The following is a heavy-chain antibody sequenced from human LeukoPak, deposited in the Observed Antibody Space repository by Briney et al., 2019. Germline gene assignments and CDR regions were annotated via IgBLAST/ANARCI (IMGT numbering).Heavy chain of an antibody. V-gene: IGHV6-1*01. CDR1: GDSVSSNSAA. Sequence: SQSLSLTCALSGDSVSSNSAAWNWIRQSPSRGLEWLGRTYYRSKWYNDYAVSVKSRISINPDTSKNQFSLQLNSVTTEDTAVYYCAREGRDYYGSGSYYNGGNYFDYWGQGTLVTVSS. CDR2: TYYRSKWYN. J-gene: IGHJ4*02. D-gene: IGHD3-10*01. CDR3: AREGRDYYGSGSYYNGGNYFDY.